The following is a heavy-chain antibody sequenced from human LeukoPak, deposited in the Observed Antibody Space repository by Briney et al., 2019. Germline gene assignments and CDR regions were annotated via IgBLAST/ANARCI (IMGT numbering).Heavy chain of an antibody. J-gene: IGHJ4*02. CDR1: GFIFSSYV. CDR3: ARDSGYCSSTSCYNDY. CDR2: ISGSGGST. V-gene: IGHV3-23*01. Sequence: GGSLRLSCAASGFIFSSYVMSWVRQAPGKGLEWVSAISGSGGSTYYADSVKGRFTISRDNSRNTLYLQMNSLRAEDTAVYYCARDSGYCSSTSCYNDYWGQGTLVTVSS. D-gene: IGHD2-2*03.